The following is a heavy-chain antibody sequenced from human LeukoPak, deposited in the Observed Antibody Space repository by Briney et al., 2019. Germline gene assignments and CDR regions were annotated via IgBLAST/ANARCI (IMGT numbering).Heavy chain of an antibody. CDR2: ISYDGSNK. CDR1: GFTFSSYG. Sequence: GGSLRLSCAASGFTFSSYGMHWVRQAPGKGLEWVAVISYDGSNKYYADSVKGRFTISRDNSKNTLHLQMNSLRAEDTAVYYCTKDHGFYSSGWHPLFDHWGQGTLVTVTP. V-gene: IGHV3-30*18. J-gene: IGHJ4*02. D-gene: IGHD6-19*01. CDR3: TKDHGFYSSGWHPLFDH.